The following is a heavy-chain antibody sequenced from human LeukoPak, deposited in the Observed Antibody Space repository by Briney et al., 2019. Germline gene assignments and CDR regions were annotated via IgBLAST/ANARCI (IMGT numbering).Heavy chain of an antibody. Sequence: SETLSLTCAVYGGSIQIYYWSWIRQPPGKGLGWIGYIYASGSTNYNPSLKSTNYNPSLKSRVTISVDTSKNQFSLKLSSVTAADTAVYYCARHGGIAAAYYFDYWGQGTLVTVSS. D-gene: IGHD6-13*01. CDR2: IYASGSTNYNPSLKST. J-gene: IGHJ4*02. V-gene: IGHV4-4*09. CDR3: ARHGGIAAAYYFDY. CDR1: GGSIQIYY.